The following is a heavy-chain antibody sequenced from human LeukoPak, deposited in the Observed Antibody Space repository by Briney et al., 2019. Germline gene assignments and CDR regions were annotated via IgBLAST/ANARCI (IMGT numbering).Heavy chain of an antibody. D-gene: IGHD3-16*01. Sequence: GESLKISCKGSGYSFTNYWIGWVRQMPGKGLEYMGIIYPGDSDTRYSPSFQGQVTISDDKSISTAYLHWSSLKASDTAMYYCARLLGDSADDAFDIWGQGTMVTVSS. CDR2: IYPGDSDT. CDR3: ARLLGDSADDAFDI. CDR1: GYSFTNYW. J-gene: IGHJ3*02. V-gene: IGHV5-51*01.